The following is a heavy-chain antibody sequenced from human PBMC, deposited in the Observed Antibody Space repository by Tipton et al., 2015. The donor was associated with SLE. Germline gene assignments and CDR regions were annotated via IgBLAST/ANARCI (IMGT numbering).Heavy chain of an antibody. CDR1: GFNFDDYA. V-gene: IGHV3-9*01. CDR2: ISRSSSNI. J-gene: IGHJ4*02. Sequence: SLRLSCAASGFNFDDYAMHWVRQAPGKGLEWVSYISRSSSNIYYADSVRGRFTISRDNAKNMVYLQMTSLRADDTAVYYCAKGEGYFDSWGRGTLVTVSS. CDR3: AKGEGYFDS. D-gene: IGHD1-26*01.